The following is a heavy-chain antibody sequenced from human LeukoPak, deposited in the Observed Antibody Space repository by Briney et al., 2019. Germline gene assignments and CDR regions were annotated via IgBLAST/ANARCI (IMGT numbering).Heavy chain of an antibody. Sequence: GGSLRLSCAASGFTFSSYGMHWVRQAPAKGLEWGAVIWYDGSNKYYEDSVKGRFTIYRDNSKNKLYLKMNRLRDEDTDEYYCATAVGPYDYCGPGTLVTVSS. CDR1: GFTFSSYG. J-gene: IGHJ4*02. V-gene: IGHV3-33*01. D-gene: IGHD3-10*01. CDR2: IWYDGSNK. CDR3: ATAVGPYDY.